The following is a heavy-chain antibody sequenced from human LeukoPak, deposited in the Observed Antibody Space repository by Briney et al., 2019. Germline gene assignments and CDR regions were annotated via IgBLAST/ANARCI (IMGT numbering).Heavy chain of an antibody. CDR1: VYTFTGYY. CDR2: INPNSGCT. CDR3: ARASSSWVYYFDY. D-gene: IGHD6-13*01. J-gene: IGHJ4*02. V-gene: IGHV1-2*02. Sequence: ASVKVSFKASVYTFTGYYMHWVRQAPRQALEWVGWINPNSGCTNYAQKFQGRVTMTRDTSISTAYMELSRLRSDDTAVDYCARASSSWVYYFDYWGQGTLVTVSS.